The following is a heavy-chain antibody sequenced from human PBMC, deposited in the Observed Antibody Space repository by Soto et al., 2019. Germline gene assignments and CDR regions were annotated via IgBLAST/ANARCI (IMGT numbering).Heavy chain of an antibody. CDR3: ARDGPDSSGYGANFDY. CDR2: IIPIFGTA. J-gene: IGHJ4*02. D-gene: IGHD3-22*01. CDR1: GGTFSSYA. V-gene: IGHV1-69*01. Sequence: QVQLVQSGAEVKKPGSSVKVSRKASGGTFSSYAISWVRQAPGQGLEWMGGIIPIFGTANYAQKFQGRVTITADESTSTAYMELSSLRSEDTAVYYCARDGPDSSGYGANFDYWGQGTLVTVSS.